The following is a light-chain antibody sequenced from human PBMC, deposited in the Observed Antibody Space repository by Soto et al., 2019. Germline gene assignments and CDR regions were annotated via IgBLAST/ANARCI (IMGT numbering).Light chain of an antibody. Sequence: DIQMTQSPSTLSASVGDRVTITCRASQSISSWLAWYQQRPGKAPKVLIYKASNLGSGVPSRFSVSGAGTEFTLPISSLQPDDFATYYCQHYNSYPCTFGQGTKLEIK. V-gene: IGKV1-5*03. CDR1: QSISSW. CDR2: KAS. CDR3: QHYNSYPCT. J-gene: IGKJ2*02.